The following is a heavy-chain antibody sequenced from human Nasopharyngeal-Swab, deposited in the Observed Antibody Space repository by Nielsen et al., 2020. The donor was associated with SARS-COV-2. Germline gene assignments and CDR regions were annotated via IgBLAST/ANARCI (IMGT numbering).Heavy chain of an antibody. CDR2: MNPNSGNT. CDR3: AKDGDDILTLYRLYYYGMDV. V-gene: IGHV1-8*01. Sequence: ASVKVSCKASGYTFTSYDINWVRQATGQGLEWMGWMNPNSGNTGYAQKFQGRVTMTRNTSISTAYMELSSLRAEDTAVYYCAKDGDDILTLYRLYYYGMDVRGQGTTVTVSS. D-gene: IGHD3-9*01. J-gene: IGHJ6*02. CDR1: GYTFTSYD.